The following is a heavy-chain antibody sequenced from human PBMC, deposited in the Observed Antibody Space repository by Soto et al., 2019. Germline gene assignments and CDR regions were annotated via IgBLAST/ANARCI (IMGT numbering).Heavy chain of an antibody. CDR3: ARTAFYYDSNGYFFDD. D-gene: IGHD3-22*01. J-gene: IGHJ4*02. Sequence: QVQLVESGGGVVQPGRSLRLSCAASGFTFSNYGMHWVRQAPGKGLEWVAVIWYDGSNKYYADSVKGRFTISRDNSKNTLYLQMNSLSAEDTAVYYCARTAFYYDSNGYFFDDWGQGTLVTGSS. V-gene: IGHV3-33*01. CDR2: IWYDGSNK. CDR1: GFTFSNYG.